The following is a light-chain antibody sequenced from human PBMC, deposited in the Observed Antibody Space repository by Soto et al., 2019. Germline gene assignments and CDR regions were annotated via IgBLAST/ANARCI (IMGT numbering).Light chain of an antibody. V-gene: IGLV2-11*01. J-gene: IGLJ1*01. Sequence: QSALTQPRSVSGSPGQSVTISCTGTSSDVGGYKYVSWYQQKPGKAPKLIIYGVSRWPSGVPNRFSGSKSGNRASPTISGLQAEDEGDYYCCSYAGGPEVFGTGTKVTVL. CDR3: CSYAGGPEV. CDR1: SSDVGGYKY. CDR2: GVS.